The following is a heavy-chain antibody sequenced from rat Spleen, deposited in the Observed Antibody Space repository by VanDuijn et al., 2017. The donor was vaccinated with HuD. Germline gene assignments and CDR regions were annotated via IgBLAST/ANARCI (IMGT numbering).Heavy chain of an antibody. CDR2: IYHDGGT. CDR1: GFSLTSYN. CDR3: ASQYYYDGYYRDY. V-gene: IGHV2-17*01. Sequence: VQLKESGPGLVQPSQTLSLTCTVSGFSLTSYNVHWVRQPPGKGLEWMGIIYHDGGTDYNSAIKSRLSISRYTSKSQVFLKINSLQTEDTARYFCASQYYYDGYYRDYWGQGVMVTVSS. D-gene: IGHD1-12*03. J-gene: IGHJ2*01.